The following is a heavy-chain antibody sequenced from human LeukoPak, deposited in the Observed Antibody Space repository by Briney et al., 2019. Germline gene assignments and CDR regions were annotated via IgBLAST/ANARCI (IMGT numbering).Heavy chain of an antibody. CDR3: ARDSGGDDYGDPEPYPNAFDI. J-gene: IGHJ3*02. V-gene: IGHV1-69*01. D-gene: IGHD4-17*01. Sequence: SVKVSCKASGGTFSSYAISWVRQAPGQGLEWMGGIFPIFGTANYAQKFQGRVTITADESTSTAYMELSSLRSEDTAVYYCARDSGGDDYGDPEPYPNAFDIWGQGTMVTVSS. CDR2: IFPIFGTA. CDR1: GGTFSSYA.